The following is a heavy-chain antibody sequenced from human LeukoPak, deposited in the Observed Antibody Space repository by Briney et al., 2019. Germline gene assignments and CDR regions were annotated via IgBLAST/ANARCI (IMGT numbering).Heavy chain of an antibody. CDR2: IYYSGSA. V-gene: IGHV4-39*07. J-gene: IGHJ5*02. CDR3: ARSSSGWYDPGGWFDP. D-gene: IGHD6-19*01. Sequence: SETLSLTCTVSGGSISSSYYYWGWIRQPPGKGLEWIGSIYYSGSAYYNPSLKSRVTLSVDRANNQFSLKLSSVTAADTAVYYCARSSSGWYDPGGWFDPWGQGTLVTVSS. CDR1: GGSISSSYYY.